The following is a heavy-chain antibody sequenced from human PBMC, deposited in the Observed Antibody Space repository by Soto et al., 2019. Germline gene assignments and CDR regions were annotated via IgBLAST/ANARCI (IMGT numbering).Heavy chain of an antibody. CDR2: TYYRSKWYY. Sequence: SQTLSLTCDISGDSVSSNTAAWNWVRPSPSRGLEWLGRTYYRSKWYYDYALSVKSRITINPDTSKNQYSLQLNSVTPEDTAVYYCTRGEQYSGRIFDFWGQGTMVTVSS. J-gene: IGHJ4*01. CDR3: TRGEQYSGRIFDF. V-gene: IGHV6-1*01. D-gene: IGHD1-26*01. CDR1: GDSVSSNTAA.